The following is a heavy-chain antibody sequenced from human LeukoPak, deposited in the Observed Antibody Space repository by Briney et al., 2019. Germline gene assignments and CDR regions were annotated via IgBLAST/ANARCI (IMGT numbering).Heavy chain of an antibody. Sequence: GGSLRLSCAASGFTFSDAWMSWVRQAPGRGQEWAGRIKSKTDGGTTDYAAPVKGRFTISRDDSKNTLYLQMNSLKIEDTAVYYCARYYGDSGSQYYFDYWGQGTLVTVSS. CDR2: IKSKTDGGTT. V-gene: IGHV3-15*01. D-gene: IGHD3-22*01. J-gene: IGHJ4*02. CDR3: ARYYGDSGSQYYFDY. CDR1: GFTFSDAW.